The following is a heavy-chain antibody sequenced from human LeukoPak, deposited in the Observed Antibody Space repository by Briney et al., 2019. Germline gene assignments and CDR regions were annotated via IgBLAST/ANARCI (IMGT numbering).Heavy chain of an antibody. CDR1: GGTFSSYA. V-gene: IGHV1-69*13. D-gene: IGHD3-22*01. CDR2: IIPIFGTA. Sequence: SVKVSCKASGGTFSSYAISWVRQAPGQGLEWMGGIIPIFGTANYAQKFQGRVTITADGSTSTAYMELSSLRSEDTAVYYCARVDYDSRGSYYDNWFDPWGQGSLVTVSS. CDR3: ARVDYDSRGSYYDNWFDP. J-gene: IGHJ5*02.